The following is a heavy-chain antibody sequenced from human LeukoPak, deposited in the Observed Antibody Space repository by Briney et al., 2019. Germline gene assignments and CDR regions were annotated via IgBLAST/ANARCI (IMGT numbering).Heavy chain of an antibody. Sequence: PGRSLRLSCAASGFTFSSYAMHWVRQAPGKGLEWVAVISYDGSNKYYADSVKGRFTISRDNSKNTLYLQMNSLRIEDSALYYCARGGRSVILGPQATFDVWGQGTMVTVSS. CDR1: GFTFSSYA. CDR3: ARGGRSVILGPQATFDV. D-gene: IGHD3/OR15-3a*01. CDR2: ISYDGSNK. J-gene: IGHJ3*01. V-gene: IGHV3-30-3*01.